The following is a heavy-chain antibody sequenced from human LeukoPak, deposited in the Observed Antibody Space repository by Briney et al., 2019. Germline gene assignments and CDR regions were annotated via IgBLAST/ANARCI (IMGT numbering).Heavy chain of an antibody. J-gene: IGHJ4*02. Sequence: PSETLSLTCAVYGGSFSSYYWSWIRQPPGKGLEWIAYISDIGSINYNPSLKSRVTISLDTSKNQFSLKLSSVTAADTAVYYCAGHHPRNTVDFWGQGTLATVSS. CDR2: ISDIGSI. V-gene: IGHV4-59*08. D-gene: IGHD2/OR15-2a*01. CDR3: AGHHPRNTVDF. CDR1: GGSFSSYY.